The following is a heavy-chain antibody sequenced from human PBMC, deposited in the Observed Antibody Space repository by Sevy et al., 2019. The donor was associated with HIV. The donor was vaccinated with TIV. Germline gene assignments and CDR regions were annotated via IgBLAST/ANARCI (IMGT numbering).Heavy chain of an antibody. V-gene: IGHV3-30*02. J-gene: IGHJ4*02. CDR1: GFTFSSYG. CDR3: ANDLAVAGPYYFDY. CDR2: IRYDGSNK. Sequence: GGSLRLSCAASGFTFSSYGMHWVRQAPGKGLEWVAFIRYDGSNKYYADSVKGRFTISRDNSKNTLYLQMNSLRAEDTAVYYCANDLAVAGPYYFDYWGQGTLVTVSS. D-gene: IGHD6-19*01.